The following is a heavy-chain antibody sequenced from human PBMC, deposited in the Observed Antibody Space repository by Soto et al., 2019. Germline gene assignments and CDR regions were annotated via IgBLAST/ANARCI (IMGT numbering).Heavy chain of an antibody. CDR3: AKDRELRNYYYYYGMDV. CDR1: GFTFSSYG. D-gene: IGHD1-26*01. Sequence: LRLSCAASGFTFSSYGMHWVRQAPGKGLEWVAVISYDGSNKYYADSVKGRFTISRDNSKNTLYLQMNSLRAEDTAVYYCAKDRELRNYYYYYGMDVWGQGTTVTVSS. CDR2: ISYDGSNK. J-gene: IGHJ6*02. V-gene: IGHV3-30*18.